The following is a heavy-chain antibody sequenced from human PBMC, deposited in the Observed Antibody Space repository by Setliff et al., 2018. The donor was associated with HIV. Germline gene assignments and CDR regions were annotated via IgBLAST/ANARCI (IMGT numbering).Heavy chain of an antibody. J-gene: IGHJ4*02. D-gene: IGHD5-12*01. V-gene: IGHV4-39*01. Sequence: SETLSLTCTVSGGSISTSRYYWGWIRRPPGKGLEWIGSINYRGNTYYNPSLKSRAAISVDTSKNQISLKLSSVTAADTAVYYCARQVSIPGVAITPVDYWGQGALVTVSS. CDR2: INYRGNT. CDR1: GGSISTSRYY. CDR3: ARQVSIPGVAITPVDY.